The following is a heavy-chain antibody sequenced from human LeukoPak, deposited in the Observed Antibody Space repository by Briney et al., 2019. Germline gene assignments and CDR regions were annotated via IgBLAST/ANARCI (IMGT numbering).Heavy chain of an antibody. J-gene: IGHJ4*02. V-gene: IGHV3-15*01. CDR3: TTERGYSNHFLGY. CDR2: IKSKTDGGTT. CDR1: GFTFSNAW. Sequence: GGSLRLSCAASGFTFSNAWMSWVRQAPGKGLEWVGRIKSKTDGGTTDYAAPVKGRFTIPRDDSKNTLYLQMNSLKTEDTAVYYCTTERGYSNHFLGYWGQGTLVTVSS. D-gene: IGHD4-11*01.